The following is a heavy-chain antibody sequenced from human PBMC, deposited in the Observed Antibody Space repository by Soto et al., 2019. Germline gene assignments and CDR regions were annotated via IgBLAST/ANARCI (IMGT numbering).Heavy chain of an antibody. V-gene: IGHV4-59*01. J-gene: IGHJ5*02. Sequence: TASGGSISSYYWSWIRQPPGKGLEWIGYIYYSGSTNYNPSLKSRVTISVDTSKNQFSLKLSSVTAADTAVYYCATQKVGGIAAAGTGGWFDPWGQGTLVTVSS. CDR1: GGSISSYY. CDR2: IYYSGST. D-gene: IGHD6-13*01. CDR3: ATQKVGGIAAAGTGGWFDP.